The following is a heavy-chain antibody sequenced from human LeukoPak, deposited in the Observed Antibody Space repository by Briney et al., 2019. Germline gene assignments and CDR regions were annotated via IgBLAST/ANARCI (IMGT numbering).Heavy chain of an antibody. D-gene: IGHD5-24*01. Sequence: ASVKVSCKASGYTFAAYYIHWLRQAPGQGLEWMGWINPNSGGTNYVQKFQDRVTMTGDTSISTAYMELSRLRSDDTAVYYCARDKDGYNYVPYYWGQGTLVTVAS. CDR1: GYTFAAYY. CDR3: ARDKDGYNYVPYY. J-gene: IGHJ4*02. V-gene: IGHV1-2*02. CDR2: INPNSGGT.